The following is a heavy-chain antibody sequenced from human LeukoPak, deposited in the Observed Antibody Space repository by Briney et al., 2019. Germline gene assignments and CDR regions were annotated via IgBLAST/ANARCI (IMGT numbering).Heavy chain of an antibody. CDR2: ISSSGTTM. D-gene: IGHD3-3*01. Sequence: PGGSLRLSCAASGFTFSSYEMNWVREAPGKGLEWVSYISSSGTTMYYADSVKGRFTISRDNTKNSLYLQMNSLRAEDTAVYYCARDRWTTIFGVVTYYGMDVWGQGTTVTVSS. V-gene: IGHV3-48*03. J-gene: IGHJ6*02. CDR1: GFTFSSYE. CDR3: ARDRWTTIFGVVTYYGMDV.